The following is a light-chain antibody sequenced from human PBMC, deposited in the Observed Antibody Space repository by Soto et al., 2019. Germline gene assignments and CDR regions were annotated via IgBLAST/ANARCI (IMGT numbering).Light chain of an antibody. CDR2: DVS. V-gene: IGLV2-14*03. Sequence: QSALTQPAYVSGSPGQSITISCTGTSSDVGGYNYVSWYQQHPGKAPKFMIYDVSSRPSGVSNRFSGSKSGNTASLTISGLQAEDEADYYCCSYTTSNTRQIVFGTGTKLTVL. J-gene: IGLJ1*01. CDR3: CSYTTSNTRQIV. CDR1: SSDVGGYNY.